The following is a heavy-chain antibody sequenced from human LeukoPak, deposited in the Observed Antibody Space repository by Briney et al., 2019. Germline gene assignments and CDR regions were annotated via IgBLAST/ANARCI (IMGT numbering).Heavy chain of an antibody. J-gene: IGHJ4*02. V-gene: IGHV4-4*07. Sequence: SETLSLTCTVSGGSISSYYWSWVRQPAGKGLEWIGRIYANGITSYNPSLESRLTISLDTSKNQLSLRLSSVTAADTALYYCAKKDGDFWGQGTLVTVSS. CDR1: GGSISSYY. CDR2: IYANGIT. CDR3: AKKDGDF.